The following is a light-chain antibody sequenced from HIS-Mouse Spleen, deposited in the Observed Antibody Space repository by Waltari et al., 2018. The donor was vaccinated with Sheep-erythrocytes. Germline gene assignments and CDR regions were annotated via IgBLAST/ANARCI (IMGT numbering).Light chain of an antibody. Sequence: QSALTQPASVSGSPGQSITISCPGTSSVVRSYNLVSWYQQHPGKAPKLMIYEGSKRPSGVSNRFSGSKSGNTASLTISGLQAEDEADYYCCSYAGSSTPWVFGGGTKLTVL. CDR2: EGS. CDR1: SSVVRSYNL. CDR3: CSYAGSSTPWV. V-gene: IGLV2-23*01. J-gene: IGLJ3*02.